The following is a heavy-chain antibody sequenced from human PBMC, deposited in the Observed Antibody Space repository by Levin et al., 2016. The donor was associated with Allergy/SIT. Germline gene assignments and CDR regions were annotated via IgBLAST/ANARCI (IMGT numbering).Heavy chain of an antibody. J-gene: IGHJ6*02. D-gene: IGHD3-3*02. CDR3: ARDVHFQLAYYYAMDV. CDR1: GFTFSSYA. V-gene: IGHV3-30*04. Sequence: GESLKISCAASGFTFSSYAMHWVRQSPGKGLEWVALISYDGSHKSYADSVRGRFTISRDNSGNTLYLQMSSLRPEDTAVFYCARDVHFQLAYYYAMDVWGQGTPVTVSS. CDR2: ISYDGSHK.